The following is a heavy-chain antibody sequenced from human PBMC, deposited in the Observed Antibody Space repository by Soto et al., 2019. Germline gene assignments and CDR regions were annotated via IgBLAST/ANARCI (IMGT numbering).Heavy chain of an antibody. J-gene: IGHJ6*02. CDR1: GFTFSSYG. CDR3: ASMGTNYYYYGMDV. D-gene: IGHD7-27*01. CDR2: IWYDGSNK. Sequence: QVQLVESGGGVVQPGRSLRLSCAASGFTFSSYGMHWVRQAPGKGLEWVAVIWYDGSNKYSADSVKGRFTISRDNSKNTLYLQMNSLRAEDTAVYYCASMGTNYYYYGMDVWGQGTTVTVSS. V-gene: IGHV3-33*01.